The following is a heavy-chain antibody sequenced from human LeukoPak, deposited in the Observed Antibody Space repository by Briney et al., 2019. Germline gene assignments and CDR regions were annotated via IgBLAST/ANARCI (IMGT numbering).Heavy chain of an antibody. D-gene: IGHD2-2*01. CDR1: GFTFSSYD. V-gene: IGHV3-13*05. CDR2: IGTAGDP. Sequence: GGSLRLSCAASGFTFSSYDMHWVRQATGKGLEWVSAIGTAGDPYYPGSVKGRFTISRENAKNSLYLQMNSLRAGDTAVYYCARVHCSSTSCYGGYSYGEDAFDIWGQETMVTVSS. CDR3: ARVHCSSTSCYGGYSYGEDAFDI. J-gene: IGHJ3*02.